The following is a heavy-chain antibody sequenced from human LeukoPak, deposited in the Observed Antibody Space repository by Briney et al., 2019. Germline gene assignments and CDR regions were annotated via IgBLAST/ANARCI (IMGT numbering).Heavy chain of an antibody. CDR3: AKDTDMVVIRIVDY. V-gene: IGHV3-23*01. CDR1: GFTFSSYA. J-gene: IGHJ4*02. CDR2: ISGSGGST. Sequence: PGGTLRLSCAASGFTFSSYAMSWVRQAPGKGLEWVSAISGSGGSTYYADSVKGRFTISRDNSKNTLYLQMNSLRAEDTAVYYCAKDTDMVVIRIVDYWGQGTLVTVSS. D-gene: IGHD3-22*01.